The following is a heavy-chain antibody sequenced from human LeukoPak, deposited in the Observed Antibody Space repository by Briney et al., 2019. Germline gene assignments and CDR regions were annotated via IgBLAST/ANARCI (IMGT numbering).Heavy chain of an antibody. CDR2: INPTGGST. D-gene: IGHD1-26*01. V-gene: IGHV1-46*01. Sequence: ASVNVSCKASGGTFSSYAISWVRQVPGQGLEWMGLINPTGGSTGYAQKFQGRVTMTRDMSTSTDYMELSSLRSEDTAIYYCARDNSVGDNAWWFDPWGQGTLVTVSS. CDR3: ARDNSVGDNAWWFDP. J-gene: IGHJ5*02. CDR1: GGTFSSYA.